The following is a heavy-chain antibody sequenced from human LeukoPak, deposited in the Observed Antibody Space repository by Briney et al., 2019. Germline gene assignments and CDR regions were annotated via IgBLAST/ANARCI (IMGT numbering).Heavy chain of an antibody. D-gene: IGHD6-19*01. CDR2: IYSGGST. CDR3: ASSSSGWLYYFDY. J-gene: IGHJ4*02. CDR1: GFTVSSSY. V-gene: IGHV3-66*01. Sequence: PGGSLRLSCAASGFTVSSSYMSWVRQAPGKGLEWVSVIYSGGSTYYADSVKGRFTISRDNSKNTLYLQMNSLRAEDTAVYYCASSSSGWLYYFDYWGQGTLVTVSS.